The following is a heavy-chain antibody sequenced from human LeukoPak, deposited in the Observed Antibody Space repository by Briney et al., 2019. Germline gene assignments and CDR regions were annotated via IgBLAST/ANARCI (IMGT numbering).Heavy chain of an antibody. Sequence: PGGSLRLSCAASGFTFDDYAMHWVRQAPGRGLEWVSGIIWNSDTIGYADSVKGRFTVSRDNAKNSLYLQMNSLRAEDTALYYCAKGVNYYDSGNTLRNWFDPWGQGTLVTVSS. D-gene: IGHD3-10*01. V-gene: IGHV3-9*01. CDR1: GFTFDDYA. CDR3: AKGVNYYDSGNTLRNWFDP. J-gene: IGHJ5*02. CDR2: IIWNSDTI.